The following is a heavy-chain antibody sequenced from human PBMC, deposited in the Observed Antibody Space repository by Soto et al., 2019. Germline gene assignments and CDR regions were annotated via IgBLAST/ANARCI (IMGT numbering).Heavy chain of an antibody. V-gene: IGHV5-51*01. CDR2: IYPGDSDT. Sequence: PGESLKISCTGSGYSFTSYWIGWVRQMPGKGLEWMGIIYPGDSDTRYSPSFQGQVTISADKSISTAYLQWSSLKASDTAMYYCARESSSSVGGYYYYGMDVWGQGTTVTVSS. D-gene: IGHD6-6*01. CDR1: GYSFTSYW. J-gene: IGHJ6*02. CDR3: ARESSSSVGGYYYYGMDV.